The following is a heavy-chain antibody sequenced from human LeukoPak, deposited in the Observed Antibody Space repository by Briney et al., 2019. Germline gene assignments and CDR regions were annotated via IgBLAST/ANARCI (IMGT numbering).Heavy chain of an antibody. D-gene: IGHD6-13*01. CDR1: GFTFDDYA. J-gene: IGHJ4*02. CDR3: AKGSSSSWYYFDY. Sequence: GRPPRLSCAASGFTFDDYAMHWVRQAPGKGLEWVSGISWNSGSIGYADSVKGRFTISRDNAKNSLYLQMNSLRAEDTALYYCAKGSSSSWYYFDYWGQGTLVTVSS. CDR2: ISWNSGSI. V-gene: IGHV3-9*01.